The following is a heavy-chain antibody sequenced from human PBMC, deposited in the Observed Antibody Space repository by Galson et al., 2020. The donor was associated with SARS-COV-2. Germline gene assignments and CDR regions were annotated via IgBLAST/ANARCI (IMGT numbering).Heavy chain of an antibody. CDR1: GFTFSNAW. J-gene: IGHJ4*02. Sequence: GGSLRLSCAASGFTFSNAWMSWVRQAPGKGLEWVGRIKSKTDGGTTDYAAPVKGRFTISRDDSKNTLYLQMNSLKTEDTAVYYCTIGGPYYDYVWGSYRYTPVDYWGQGTLVTVSS. CDR3: TIGGPYYDYVWGSYRYTPVDY. D-gene: IGHD3-16*02. CDR2: IKSKTDGGTT. V-gene: IGHV3-15*01.